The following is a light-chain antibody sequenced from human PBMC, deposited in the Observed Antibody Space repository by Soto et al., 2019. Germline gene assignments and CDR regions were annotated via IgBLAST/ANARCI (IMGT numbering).Light chain of an antibody. CDR1: SSDIGSHYL. J-gene: IGLJ3*02. Sequence: QSALTQPASVSGSPGQSITISCTGTSSDIGSHYLVSWYQHHPGKPPKLMIYEGTKRPSGVSDRFSGSKSGNTASLTISGLQAEDEADYYCCSYAGTLWVFGGGTQLTVL. V-gene: IGLV2-23*01. CDR3: CSYAGTLWV. CDR2: EGT.